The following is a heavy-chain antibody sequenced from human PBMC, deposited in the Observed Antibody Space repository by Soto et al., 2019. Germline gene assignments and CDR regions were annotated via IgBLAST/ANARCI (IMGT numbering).Heavy chain of an antibody. J-gene: IGHJ3*01. CDR2: INHSGST. V-gene: IGHV4-34*01. CDR3: ARWELRIRNAFDL. CDR1: GGSFSGYY. Sequence: SETLSLTCAVYGGSFSGYYWTWTRQPPGTGLEWIGEINHSGSTNYNPSLKSRVTISVDTSKNQFSLKLSSVTAADTAVYSCARWELRIRNAFDLWGQGTMVTVSS. D-gene: IGHD1-7*01.